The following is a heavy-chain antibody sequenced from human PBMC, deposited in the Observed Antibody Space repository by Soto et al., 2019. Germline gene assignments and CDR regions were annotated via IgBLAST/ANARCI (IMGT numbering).Heavy chain of an antibody. CDR2: INPNSGGT. CDR3: ARSIAAAGIDAFDI. V-gene: IGHV1-2*02. J-gene: IGHJ3*02. CDR1: GYTFTGYY. D-gene: IGHD6-13*01. Sequence: ASVKVSCKASGYTFTGYYMHWVRQAPGQGLEWMGWINPNSGGTNYAQKFQGRVTMTRDTSISTAYMELSRLRSDDTAVYYCARSIAAAGIDAFDIWGQGTTVPVSS.